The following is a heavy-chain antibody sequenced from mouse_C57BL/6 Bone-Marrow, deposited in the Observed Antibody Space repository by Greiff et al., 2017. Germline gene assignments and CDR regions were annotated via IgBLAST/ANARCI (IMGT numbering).Heavy chain of an antibody. D-gene: IGHD1-1*01. V-gene: IGHV1-64*01. CDR2: IHPNSGST. J-gene: IGHJ1*03. Sequence: QVQLQQPGAELVKPGASVKLSCKASGYTFTSYWMHWVKQRPGQGLEWIGMIHPNSGSTNYNEKFKSKATLTVDKSSSPACMQLSSLTSEDSAVYYCARWTLYYDRSSWYFDVWGTGTTVTVSS. CDR1: GYTFTSYW. CDR3: ARWTLYYDRSSWYFDV.